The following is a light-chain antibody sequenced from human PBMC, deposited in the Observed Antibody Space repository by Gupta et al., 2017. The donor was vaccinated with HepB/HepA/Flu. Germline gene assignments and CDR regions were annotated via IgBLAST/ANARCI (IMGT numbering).Light chain of an antibody. J-gene: IGLJ3*02. CDR3: ATWDDSLNAWV. CDR1: TSTIGSNT. CDR2: NNI. V-gene: IGLV1-44*01. Sequence: SVLTQPPSASGTPGQRVTISCSGSTSTIGSNTVTWYQHLPETAPKLLIYNNIHRPSVAPDRFSGSKSGTSASLAISGLQAEDEADYYCATWDDSLNAWVFGGGTKLTVL.